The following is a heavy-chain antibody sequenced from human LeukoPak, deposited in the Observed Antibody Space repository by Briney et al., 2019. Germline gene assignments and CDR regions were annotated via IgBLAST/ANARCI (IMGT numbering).Heavy chain of an antibody. J-gene: IGHJ4*02. CDR2: IYRGGST. CDR1: GFTVSSNY. CDR3: ARWGEQRWLQFGD. D-gene: IGHD5-24*01. Sequence: GRSLRLSCAASGFTVSSNYMSWVRQAPGKGLEWVSVIYRGGSTYYADSVKGRFTISRDNSKNTLYLQMNSLRAEDTAVYYCARWGEQRWLQFGDWGQGTLVTVSS. V-gene: IGHV3-66*01.